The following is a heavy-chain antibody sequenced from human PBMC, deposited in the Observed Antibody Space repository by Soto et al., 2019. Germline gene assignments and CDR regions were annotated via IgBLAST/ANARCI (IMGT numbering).Heavy chain of an antibody. D-gene: IGHD4-17*01. J-gene: IGHJ4*02. Sequence: GGSLRLSCAASGFTFSDYYMAWIRQAPGKGLEWVSYITGGGAIYYADSVKGRFTISRDNVKNSLFLQMNSLRAEDTAVYYCASCGDYVSIDYWGQGTLVTVSS. CDR3: ASCGDYVSIDY. CDR1: GFTFSDYY. V-gene: IGHV3-11*01. CDR2: ITGGGAI.